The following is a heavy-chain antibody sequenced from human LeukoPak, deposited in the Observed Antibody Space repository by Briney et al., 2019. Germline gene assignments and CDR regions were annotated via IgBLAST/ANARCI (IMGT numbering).Heavy chain of an antibody. J-gene: IGHJ4*02. CDR2: VSISSGTI. CDR1: GFTFSGHN. D-gene: IGHD3-10*01. V-gene: IGHV3-48*04. CDR3: ASRGRVGVRGKFDY. Sequence: GGSLRLSCAASGFTFSGHNMNWVRQAPGKGLEWISFVSISSGTIYYADSVNGRFRISRDNAKSSLDLEMNSLRAEDTAVYYCASRGRVGVRGKFDYWGQGTLVTVSS.